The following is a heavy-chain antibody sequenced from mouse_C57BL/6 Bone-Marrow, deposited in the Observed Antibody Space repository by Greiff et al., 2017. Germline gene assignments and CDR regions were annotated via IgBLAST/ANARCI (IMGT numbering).Heavy chain of an antibody. J-gene: IGHJ3*01. CDR2: IYPRSGNT. CDR1: GYTFTSYG. CDR3: ASPRYYYGSPWFAY. Sequence: QVQLQQSGAELARPGASVKLSCKASGYTFTSYGISWVKQRTGQGLEWIGEIYPRSGNTYYNEKFKGKATLTADKSSSTAYMELRSLTSEDSAVYFCASPRYYYGSPWFAYWGQGTLVTVSA. V-gene: IGHV1-81*01. D-gene: IGHD1-1*01.